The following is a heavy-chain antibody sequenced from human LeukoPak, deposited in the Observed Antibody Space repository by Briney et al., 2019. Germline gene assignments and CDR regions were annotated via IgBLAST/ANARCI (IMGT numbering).Heavy chain of an antibody. V-gene: IGHV4-61*01. J-gene: IGHJ4*02. D-gene: IGHD6-6*01. CDR1: GGSISSSSYY. CDR3: ARTRSSIAARPESIPFDY. CDR2: IYYSGST. Sequence: SETLSLTCTVSGGSISSSSYYWSWIRQPPGKGLEWIGYIYYSGSTNYNPSLKSRVTISVDTSKNQFSLKLSSVTAADTAVYYCARTRSSIAARPESIPFDYWGQGTLVTVSS.